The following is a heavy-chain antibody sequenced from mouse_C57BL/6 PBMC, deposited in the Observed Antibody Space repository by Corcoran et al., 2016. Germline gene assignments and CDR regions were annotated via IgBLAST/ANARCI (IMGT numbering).Heavy chain of an antibody. CDR2: INPNNGGT. CDR3: ATQIYYDYGGRSLYAMDY. CDR1: GYTFTDYN. V-gene: IGHV1-18*01. Sequence: EVQLQQSGPELVKPGASVKIPCKASGYTFTDYNMDWVTQSHGKSLEWIGDINPNNGGTIYNQKFKGKATLTVDKSSSTAYMEHRSLTSEDTAVYYCATQIYYDYGGRSLYAMDYWGQGTSVTVSS. J-gene: IGHJ4*01. D-gene: IGHD2-4*01.